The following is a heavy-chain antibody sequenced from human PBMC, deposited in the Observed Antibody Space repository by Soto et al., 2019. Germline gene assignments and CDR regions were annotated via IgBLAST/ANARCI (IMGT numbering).Heavy chain of an antibody. CDR2: IRYDGSNK. Sequence: GGSLRLSCAASGFTFSSYGLHWGRQAPGKGLKRVAVIRYDGSNKYYADSVKGRFTISRDNSKNTLYLQMNSLRSEDTAVYNCARARSTAAGLFDYWGLGTLVTVSS. CDR1: GFTFSSYG. V-gene: IGHV3-33*01. J-gene: IGHJ4*02. CDR3: ARARSTAAGLFDY. D-gene: IGHD6-13*01.